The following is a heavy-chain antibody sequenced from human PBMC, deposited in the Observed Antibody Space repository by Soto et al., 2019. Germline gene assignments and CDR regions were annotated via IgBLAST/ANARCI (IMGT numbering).Heavy chain of an antibody. V-gene: IGHV1-2*04. CDR2: INPNSGGT. D-gene: IGHD6-13*01. J-gene: IGHJ4*02. Sequence: QVQLVQSGAEVKKPGASVKVSCKASGYTFTGYYMHWVRQAPGQGLEWMGWINPNSGGTNHAQKLQGWVTMTRDTSISTAYMELRRLRCDDTAVYYCARSSRGHYFDYWGQGTLVTVSS. CDR1: GYTFTGYY. CDR3: ARSSRGHYFDY.